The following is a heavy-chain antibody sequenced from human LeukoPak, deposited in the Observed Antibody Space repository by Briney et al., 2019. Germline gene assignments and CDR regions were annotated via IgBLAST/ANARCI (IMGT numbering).Heavy chain of an antibody. Sequence: GRALRLSCAAFEFTFDDFAMHWVRQAPGKGLERVSGISWNSGSIGYADSVKGRFTISRDNAENSLFLQMDSLRPEDTAFYYCAKGALAGAFYWYFDLWGRGTLVTVSS. J-gene: IGHJ2*01. D-gene: IGHD6-19*01. CDR3: AKGALAGAFYWYFDL. CDR1: EFTFDDFA. V-gene: IGHV3-9*01. CDR2: ISWNSGSI.